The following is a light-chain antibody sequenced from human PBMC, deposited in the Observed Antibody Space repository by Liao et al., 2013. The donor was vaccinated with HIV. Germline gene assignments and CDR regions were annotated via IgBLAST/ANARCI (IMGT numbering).Light chain of an antibody. J-gene: IGLJ1*01. CDR2: ADN. CDR1: KIGTKR. Sequence: YVLTQPPSVSVAPGQTATITCGGSKIGTKRVHWYQQEPGQAPGLVISADNARPSGIPDRFSASNSGNTATLTISGTQAMDEADYFCQVWDGSINYVFGSGTRVSVL. CDR3: QVWDGSINYV. V-gene: IGLV3-21*01.